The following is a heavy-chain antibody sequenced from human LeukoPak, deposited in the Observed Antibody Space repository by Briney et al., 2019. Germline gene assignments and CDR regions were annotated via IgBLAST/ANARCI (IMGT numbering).Heavy chain of an antibody. V-gene: IGHV5-51*01. Sequence: GESLKISCKGSGYSFTTYWIAWVRQMPAKGLEWMGIIYPGDSDTRYSPSFQGQVTISVDKSGSAAYLQWSSLKASDTAMYYCASPPTRECSSISCPLSYWGQGTLVTVSS. CDR2: IYPGDSDT. CDR1: GYSFTTYW. J-gene: IGHJ4*02. CDR3: ASPPTRECSSISCPLSY. D-gene: IGHD2-2*01.